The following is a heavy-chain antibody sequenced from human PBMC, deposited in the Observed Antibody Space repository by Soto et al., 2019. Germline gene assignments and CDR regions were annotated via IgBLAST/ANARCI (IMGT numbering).Heavy chain of an antibody. Sequence: QVQLVESGGGLVKPGGSLRLSCAASEFTFSDYYMSWIRQAPGKGLGWVSYISSSGSTIYYADSVKGRFTISRDNAKNSLYLQMNSLRAEDTAVYYCASWGFRGYDYAPPNFDYWGQGTLVTVSS. CDR3: ASWGFRGYDYAPPNFDY. V-gene: IGHV3-11*01. CDR2: ISSSGSTI. D-gene: IGHD5-12*01. J-gene: IGHJ4*02. CDR1: EFTFSDYY.